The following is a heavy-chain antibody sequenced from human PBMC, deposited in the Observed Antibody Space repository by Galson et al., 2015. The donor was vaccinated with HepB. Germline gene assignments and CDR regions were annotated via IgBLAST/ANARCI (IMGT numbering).Heavy chain of an antibody. CDR1: GFTFDDYA. Sequence: SLRLSCAASGFTFDDYAMHWVRQAPGKGLEWVSGISWNSGSIGYADSVKGRFTISRDNAKNSLYLQMNSLRAEDTALYYCAKDRRGITMVRGVSDAFDIWGQGTMVTVSS. J-gene: IGHJ3*02. V-gene: IGHV3-9*01. D-gene: IGHD3-10*01. CDR2: ISWNSGSI. CDR3: AKDRRGITMVRGVSDAFDI.